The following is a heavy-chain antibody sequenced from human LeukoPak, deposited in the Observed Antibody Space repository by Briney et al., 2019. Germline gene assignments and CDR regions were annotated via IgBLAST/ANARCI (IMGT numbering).Heavy chain of an antibody. V-gene: IGHV1-2*02. D-gene: IGHD3-10*01. Sequence: GASVKVSCKASGYTFTGYYMHWVRQAPGQGLEWMGWINPNSGGTNYAQKFQGRVTMTRDTSISTAYMELSRLRSDDTAVYYCARGRGRRAKDYYYYYGMDVWAKGPRSPSP. CDR3: ARGRGRRAKDYYYYYGMDV. J-gene: IGHJ6*02. CDR2: INPNSGGT. CDR1: GYTFTGYY.